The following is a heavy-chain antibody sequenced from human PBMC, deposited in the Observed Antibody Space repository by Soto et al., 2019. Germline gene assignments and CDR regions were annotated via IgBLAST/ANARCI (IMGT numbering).Heavy chain of an antibody. D-gene: IGHD2-2*01. V-gene: IGHV1-18*04. J-gene: IGHJ6*02. CDR1: GYTFTSYG. CDR2: ISAYNGNT. CDR3: ARDLEEKEDQLLLSIYYYGMDV. Sequence: ASVKVSCKASGYTFTSYGISWVRQAPGQGLEWMGWISAYNGNTNYAQKLQGRVTMTTDTSTSTAYMELRSLRSDDTAVYYCARDLEEKEDQLLLSIYYYGMDVWGQGTTVTGS.